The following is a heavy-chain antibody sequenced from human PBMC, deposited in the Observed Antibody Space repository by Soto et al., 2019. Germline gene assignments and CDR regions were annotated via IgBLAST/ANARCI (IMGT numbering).Heavy chain of an antibody. Sequence: XESLKISCKTSGYSFNTFWISWVRQVPGKGLEWMGRIDPGDSNTNYSPSLQGHVTLSVDKSIGTAYLQWSSLKASDTGIYYCARQGGYYYYGMDVWGQGTAVTVSS. V-gene: IGHV5-10-1*01. CDR2: IDPGDSNT. J-gene: IGHJ6*02. D-gene: IGHD2-15*01. CDR1: GYSFNTFW. CDR3: ARQGGYYYYGMDV.